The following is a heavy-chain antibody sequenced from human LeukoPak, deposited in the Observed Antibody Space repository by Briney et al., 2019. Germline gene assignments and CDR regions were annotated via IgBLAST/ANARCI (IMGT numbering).Heavy chain of an antibody. Sequence: SETLSLTCTVSGGSISGYYWSWIRQPPGKGLEWIGEINHSGSTNYNPSLKSRVTISVDTSKNQFSLKLSSVTAADTAVYYCARRGPQYYDSSGDFDYWGQGTLVTVSS. CDR1: GGSISGYY. V-gene: IGHV4-34*01. CDR2: INHSGST. D-gene: IGHD3-22*01. CDR3: ARRGPQYYDSSGDFDY. J-gene: IGHJ4*02.